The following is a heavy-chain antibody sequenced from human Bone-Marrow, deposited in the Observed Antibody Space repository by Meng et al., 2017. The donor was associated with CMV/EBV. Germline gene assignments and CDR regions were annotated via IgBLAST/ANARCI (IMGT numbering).Heavy chain of an antibody. CDR1: GFTFSSYW. V-gene: IGHV3-7*01. CDR2: IKQDGSEK. J-gene: IGHJ6*02. CDR3: AREGHTSFRFKYYYYYGMDV. D-gene: IGHD2-2*01. Sequence: SCAASGFTFSSYWMSWVRQAPGKGLEWVANIKQDGSEKYYVDSVKGRFTISRDNAKNSLYLQMNSLRAEDTAVYYCAREGHTSFRFKYYYYYGMDVWGQGTTVTVSS.